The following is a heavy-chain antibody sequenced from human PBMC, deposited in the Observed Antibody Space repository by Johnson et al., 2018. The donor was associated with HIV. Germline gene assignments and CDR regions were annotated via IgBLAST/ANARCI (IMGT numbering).Heavy chain of an antibody. CDR1: GFTFSSYG. V-gene: IGHV3-30*19. D-gene: IGHD6-19*01. CDR3: AKMSIAVAGTVEAFDI. Sequence: QVQLVESGGVVVQPGGSLRLSCAASGFTFSSYGMHWVRQAPGKGLEWVAVISYDGSNKYYADSVKGRFTISRDNSKNTLYLQMNSLRAEDTAVYYCAKMSIAVAGTVEAFDIWGQGTMVTVSS. J-gene: IGHJ3*02. CDR2: ISYDGSNK.